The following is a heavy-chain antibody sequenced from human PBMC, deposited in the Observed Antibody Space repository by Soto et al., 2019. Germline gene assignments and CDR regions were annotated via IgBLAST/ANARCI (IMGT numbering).Heavy chain of an antibody. D-gene: IGHD3-10*02. J-gene: IGHJ6*02. V-gene: IGHV3-30-3*01. CDR1: GFTFSSYA. CDR2: ISYDGSNK. Sequence: GGSLRLSCAASGFTFSSYAMHWVRQAPGKGLEWVAVISYDGSNKYYAAPVKGRFTISRDDSKNTLYLQMNSLKTEDTAVYYCTTASRWRYLFDYYYGMDVWGQGTTVTVSS. CDR3: TTASRWRYLFDYYYGMDV.